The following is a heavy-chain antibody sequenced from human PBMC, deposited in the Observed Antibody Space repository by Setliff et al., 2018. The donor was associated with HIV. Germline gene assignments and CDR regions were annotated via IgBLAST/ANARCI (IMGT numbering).Heavy chain of an antibody. CDR3: ARGASGAPWDV. Sequence: ASVKVSCKASGYTFTSLGISWVRRASGQGLEWMGWISPYIGHTIYAQKFQGRVTMTTDTSTSTAYMEVRSLRSDDTAVYYCARGASGAPWDVWGKGTTVTVSS. CDR2: ISPYIGHT. D-gene: IGHD1-26*01. V-gene: IGHV1-18*01. J-gene: IGHJ6*04. CDR1: GYTFTSLG.